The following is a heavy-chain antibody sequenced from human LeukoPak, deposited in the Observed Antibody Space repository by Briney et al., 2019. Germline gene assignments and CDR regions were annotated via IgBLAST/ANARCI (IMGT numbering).Heavy chain of an antibody. CDR3: ASRSSSGYNYGMDV. D-gene: IGHD6-6*01. Sequence: PGGSLRLSCAASGFTFSSYSMNWVRQAPGKGLEWVSLISSGGRTYYADSVKGRFTISRDNSKNTLYLQMNSLRVEDTAVYYCASRSSSGYNYGMDVWGQGTTVTVSS. J-gene: IGHJ6*02. V-gene: IGHV3-66*01. CDR1: GFTFSSYS. CDR2: ISSGGRT.